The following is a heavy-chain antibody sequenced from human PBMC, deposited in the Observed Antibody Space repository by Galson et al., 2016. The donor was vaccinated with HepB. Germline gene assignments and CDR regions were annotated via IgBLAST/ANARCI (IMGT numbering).Heavy chain of an antibody. CDR2: ILPVDSDT. D-gene: IGHD3-10*01. Sequence: QSGADVKKPGESLQISCTGSGFNFANYWIAWVRQMPGKGLEWMGIILPVDSDTRYGPSFQGQVTISADKSTNTAYVQWSSLKASDSGIYYCARHDGAGSYSNLDLWGQGTLVTVSS. CDR1: GFNFANYW. CDR3: ARHDGAGSYSNLDL. J-gene: IGHJ5*02. V-gene: IGHV5-51*01.